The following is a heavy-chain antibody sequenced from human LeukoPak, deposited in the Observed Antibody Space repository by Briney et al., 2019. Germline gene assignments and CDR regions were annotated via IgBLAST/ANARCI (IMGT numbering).Heavy chain of an antibody. D-gene: IGHD3-22*01. J-gene: IGHJ4*02. CDR2: IYYSGST. CDR1: GGSISSGDCY. V-gene: IGHV4-30-4*01. CDR3: ARSTYYYDSSASPEFDY. Sequence: SETLSLTCTVSGGSISSGDCYWSWIPQPPGKGLEWIGYIYYSGSTYYNPSLKSRVTISVDTSKNQFSLKLSSVTAADTAVYYCARSTYYYDSSASPEFDYWGQGTLVAVSS.